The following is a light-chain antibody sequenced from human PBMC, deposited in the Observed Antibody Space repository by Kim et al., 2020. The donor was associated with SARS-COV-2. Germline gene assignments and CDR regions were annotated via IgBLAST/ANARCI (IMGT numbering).Light chain of an antibody. J-gene: IGKJ2*03. V-gene: IGKV4-1*01. Sequence: RATRNCKSRQTVLYNSNNKNYLAWYQQKPGQAPKLLIYWASIRESGVSDRFSGSGSETDFTLTISSLQAEDVAVYYCQQYYSTPPSFGQGTKLEI. CDR2: WAS. CDR1: QTVLYNSNNKNY. CDR3: QQYYSTPPS.